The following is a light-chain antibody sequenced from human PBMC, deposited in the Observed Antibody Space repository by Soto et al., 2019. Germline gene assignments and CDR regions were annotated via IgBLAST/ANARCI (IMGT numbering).Light chain of an antibody. J-gene: IGKJ2*01. Sequence: EIVLTQSPGTLSLSPGERATLSCRASQSVSSSYIVWYQQKPGQTPKLLIYGASSRATGIPDRFSVSGSGTDFTLTISRLEPEDFAVYWCQQYGNSPYTFGQGTKLEIK. CDR2: GAS. CDR3: QQYGNSPYT. CDR1: QSVSSSY. V-gene: IGKV3-20*01.